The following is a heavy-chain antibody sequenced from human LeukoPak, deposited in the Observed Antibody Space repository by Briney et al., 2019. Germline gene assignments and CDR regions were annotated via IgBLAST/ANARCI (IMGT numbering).Heavy chain of an antibody. D-gene: IGHD5-12*01. CDR3: AKALREDPIVAVYYFDY. J-gene: IGHJ4*02. CDR1: GFTFSSYA. CDR2: ISGSGGST. Sequence: PGGSLRLSCAASGFTFSSYAMSLVRQAPGKGLEWVSAISGSGGSTYYADSVKGRFTISRENSKNTLYLQMNSLRAEDTAVYYCAKALREDPIVAVYYFDYWGQGTLVTVSS. V-gene: IGHV3-23*01.